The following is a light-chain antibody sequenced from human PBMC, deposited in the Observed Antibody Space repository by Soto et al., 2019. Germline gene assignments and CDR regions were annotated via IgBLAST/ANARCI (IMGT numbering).Light chain of an antibody. CDR3: QQYSAYPYT. J-gene: IGKJ2*01. CDR2: DAS. V-gene: IGKV1-5*01. Sequence: DIQMTQSPSTLSASVGDRVTITCRASQTISSWLAWHQQKSGRAPKLLIYDASSLEGGVPPRFSGSGSGTEFTLTISSLQADDFATYYCQQYSAYPYTFGQGTKVEI. CDR1: QTISSW.